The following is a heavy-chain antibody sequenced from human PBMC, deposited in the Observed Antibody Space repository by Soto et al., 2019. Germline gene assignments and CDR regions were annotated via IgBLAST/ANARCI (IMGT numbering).Heavy chain of an antibody. J-gene: IGHJ2*01. V-gene: IGHV4-34*01. CDR3: ARAKYYDFWSGHHYWYFDL. CDR1: GGSFSGYY. D-gene: IGHD3-3*01. Sequence: QVQLQQWGAGLLKPSETLSLTCAVYGGSFSGYYWSWIRQPPGKGLEWIGEINHSGSTNYNPSLKSRVTISVDTSKNQFSLKLSSVTAADTAVYYCARAKYYDFWSGHHYWYFDLWGRGTLVTVSS. CDR2: INHSGST.